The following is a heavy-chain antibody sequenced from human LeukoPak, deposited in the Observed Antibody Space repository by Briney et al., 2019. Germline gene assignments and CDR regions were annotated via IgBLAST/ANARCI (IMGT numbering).Heavy chain of an antibody. V-gene: IGHV3-73*01. Sequence: GGSLRLSCAASGFTFSGSAMHWVRQASGKGLEWVGRIRSKANSYATAYAASVKGRFTISRDDSKNTAYLQMNSLKTEDTAVYYCTRPAYSSSWYRAYYYYGMDVWGQGTTVTVSS. J-gene: IGHJ6*02. D-gene: IGHD6-13*01. CDR1: GFTFSGSA. CDR2: IRSKANSYAT. CDR3: TRPAYSSSWYRAYYYYGMDV.